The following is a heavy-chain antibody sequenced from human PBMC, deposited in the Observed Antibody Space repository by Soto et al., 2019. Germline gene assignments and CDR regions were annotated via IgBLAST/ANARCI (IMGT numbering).Heavy chain of an antibody. D-gene: IGHD5-12*01. J-gene: IGHJ4*02. CDR1: GGSLSGYY. CDR3: ARGQEGVVATH. Sequence: QVQLQRWGAGLLKPSETLSLNCGVNGGSLSGYYWSWIRQPPGKGLEWIGEIKDGGYTNYSPSLKSRATISSDRSNNQFSLRLNSVTAADTGVYYCARGQEGVVATHWDQGALVTVSS. CDR2: IKDGGYT. V-gene: IGHV4-34*01.